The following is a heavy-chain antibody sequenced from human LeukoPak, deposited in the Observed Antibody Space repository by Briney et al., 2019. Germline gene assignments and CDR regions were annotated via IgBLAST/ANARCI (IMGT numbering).Heavy chain of an antibody. CDR3: GRDAVLGSGSVDY. Sequence: PERSLRLSCAASGFTFSSYAMHWVRQAPGKGLEWVAVISYDGSNKYYADSVKGRFTISRDNAKNTLYLQMNSLGDEDTAVYFCGRDAVLGSGSVDYWGQGVLVTVSS. CDR1: GFTFSSYA. V-gene: IGHV3-30*04. CDR2: ISYDGSNK. J-gene: IGHJ4*02. D-gene: IGHD3-10*01.